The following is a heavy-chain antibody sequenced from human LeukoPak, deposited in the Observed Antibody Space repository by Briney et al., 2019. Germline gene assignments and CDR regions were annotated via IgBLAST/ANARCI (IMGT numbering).Heavy chain of an antibody. J-gene: IGHJ6*02. CDR1: GFTFSSYS. CDR2: ISSSSSYI. V-gene: IGHV3-21*01. Sequence: GGSLRLSCAASGFTFSSYSMNWVRQAPGKGLEWVSSISSSSSYIYYADSVKGRFTISRDNAKNSLYLQMNSLRAEDTAVYCCARDILTGTYYYYGMDVWGQGTTVTVSS. D-gene: IGHD3-9*01. CDR3: ARDILTGTYYYYGMDV.